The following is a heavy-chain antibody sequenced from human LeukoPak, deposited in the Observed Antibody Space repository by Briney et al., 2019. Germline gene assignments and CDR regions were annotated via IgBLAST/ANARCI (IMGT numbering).Heavy chain of an antibody. Sequence: ASVKVSCKASGYTFTSYYMHWVRQAPGQGLEWMGIINPSGGSTSYAQKFQGRVTMTRDTSTSTVYMELSSLRSEDTAIYYCARGAGESTAARPYYFDYWGQGTLVTVSS. D-gene: IGHD6-6*01. J-gene: IGHJ4*02. CDR2: INPSGGST. CDR3: ARGAGESTAARPYYFDY. V-gene: IGHV1-46*01. CDR1: GYTFTSYY.